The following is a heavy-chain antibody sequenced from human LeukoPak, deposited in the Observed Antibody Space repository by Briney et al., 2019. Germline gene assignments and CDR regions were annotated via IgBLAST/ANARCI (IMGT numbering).Heavy chain of an antibody. J-gene: IGHJ3*02. CDR3: VKESGFMVAPNSAFDI. D-gene: IGHD4/OR15-4a*01. Sequence: PGGSLRLSCVASGFPFRSYAMTWVRQTPGKGLESVSVITDDEDTYYADSVKGRFTISRDNSKNTLYLQMSSLRAEDTAVYYCVKESGFMVAPNSAFDIWGQGTMVTVSS. V-gene: IGHV3-23*01. CDR1: GFPFRSYA. CDR2: ITDDEDT.